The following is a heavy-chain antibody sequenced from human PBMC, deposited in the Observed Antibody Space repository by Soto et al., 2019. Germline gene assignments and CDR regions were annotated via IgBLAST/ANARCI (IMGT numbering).Heavy chain of an antibody. J-gene: IGHJ6*02. Sequence: PSETLSLTCTVSGGSISSGDYYWSWIRQPPGKGLEWIGYIYYSGSTYYNPSLKSRVTISVDTSKNQFSLKLSSVTAADTAVYYCAGPSRYSSSWYGYHYYYYGMDVWGQGTTVTVSS. V-gene: IGHV4-30-4*01. CDR1: GGSISSGDYY. CDR2: IYYSGST. D-gene: IGHD6-13*01. CDR3: AGPSRYSSSWYGYHYYYYGMDV.